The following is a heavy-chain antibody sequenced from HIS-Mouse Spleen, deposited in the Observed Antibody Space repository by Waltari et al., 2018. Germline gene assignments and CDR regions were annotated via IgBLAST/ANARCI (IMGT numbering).Heavy chain of an antibody. J-gene: IGHJ4*02. CDR2: ISYDGSNK. V-gene: IGHV3-30*18. Sequence: QVQLVESGGGVVQPGRSLRLYCAASGCTFSSYGMHWVRQARGKGLEWVAVISYDGSNKYYADSVKGRFTISRDNSKNTLYLQMNSLRAEDTAVYYCAKDKHHAFDYWGQGTLVTVSS. CDR3: AKDKHHAFDY. CDR1: GCTFSSYG.